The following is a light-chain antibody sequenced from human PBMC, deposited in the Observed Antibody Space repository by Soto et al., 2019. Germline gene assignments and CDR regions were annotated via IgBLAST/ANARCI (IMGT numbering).Light chain of an antibody. J-gene: IGLJ2*01. CDR2: RNN. CDR1: SSTIGSNY. V-gene: IGLV1-47*01. Sequence: QTVVTQPPSASGTPGQRVNISGSGSSSTIGSNYVYWYRQFPGTAPKLLIQRNNQRPSGVPARFSGSKSGTSASLAISGLRSEDEADYYCGGWDDSLSGPVFGGGTKLTVL. CDR3: GGWDDSLSGPV.